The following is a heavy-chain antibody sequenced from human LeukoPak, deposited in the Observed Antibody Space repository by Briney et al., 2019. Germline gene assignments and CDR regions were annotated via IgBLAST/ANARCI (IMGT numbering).Heavy chain of an antibody. CDR2: IYHSGST. J-gene: IGHJ4*02. V-gene: IGHV4-38-2*02. D-gene: IGHD3-16*01. Sequence: SETLSLTCTVSGYSISSGYYWGWIRQPPGKGLEWIGSIYHSGSTYYNPSLKSRVTISVDTSKNQFSLKLSSVTAADTAVYYCATGRIRSDYWGQGTLVTVSS. CDR1: GYSISSGYY. CDR3: ATGRIRSDY.